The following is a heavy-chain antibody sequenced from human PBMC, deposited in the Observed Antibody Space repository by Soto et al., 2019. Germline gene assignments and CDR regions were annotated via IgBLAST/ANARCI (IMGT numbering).Heavy chain of an antibody. CDR1: GFTVTGNY. Sequence: EVQLVESGGGLVQPGGSLRLSCAASGFTVTGNYMSWVRQAPGKGVEWVSVIYSGGGTYYADSVKGRFTISRDNPKNTLSLQMNSLAAEDTAVYYCARGRLYCSGGSWDYYYMDVWGKGTTVTVSS. D-gene: IGHD2-15*01. V-gene: IGHV3-66*01. CDR2: IYSGGGT. J-gene: IGHJ6*03. CDR3: ARGRLYCSGGSWDYYYMDV.